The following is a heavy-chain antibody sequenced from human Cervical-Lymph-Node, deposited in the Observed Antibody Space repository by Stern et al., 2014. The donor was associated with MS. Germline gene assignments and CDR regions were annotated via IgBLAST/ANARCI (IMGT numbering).Heavy chain of an antibody. V-gene: IGHV2-5*02. D-gene: IGHD1-1*01. J-gene: IGHJ3*01. CDR2: IYWDDDK. Sequence: ESGPTLVRPTQTLTLTCTFSGFSFTTTGVGVGWIRQPPGKALEWLGLIYWDDDKHYSPSLKTRLTIAKGTSKNQVVLILTNMDPVDTGTYYCAHMNNDAESLDAFDVWGLGTMVTVSS. CDR3: AHMNNDAESLDAFDV. CDR1: GFSFTTTGVG.